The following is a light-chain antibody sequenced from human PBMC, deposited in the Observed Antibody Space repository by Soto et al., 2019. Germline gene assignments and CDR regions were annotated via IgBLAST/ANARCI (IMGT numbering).Light chain of an antibody. CDR1: QSVSSSY. Sequence: EIVLTQYPATLSLSPVGIATLSSRAIQSVSSSYLAWYRQKPGQAPGLVIHDASHGAAGIPARFSGSGFGTDFTLTISSLEPEDAAVYYCQQRSNWPPITFGQGTRLEIK. J-gene: IGKJ5*01. CDR2: DAS. CDR3: QQRSNWPPIT. V-gene: IGKV3D-20*02.